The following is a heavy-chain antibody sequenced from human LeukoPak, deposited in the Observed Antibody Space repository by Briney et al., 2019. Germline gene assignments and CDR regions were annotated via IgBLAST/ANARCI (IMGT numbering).Heavy chain of an antibody. V-gene: IGHV3-30*02. Sequence: GGSLRLSCAASGFTFSSYGMHWVRQAPGKGLEWVAFIRYDGSNKYYADSVKGRFTISRDNSKNTLYLQMNSLRVEDTAVYYCARGKHLGYCSSTSCPNWFDPWGQGTLVTVSS. CDR1: GFTFSSYG. CDR3: ARGKHLGYCSSTSCPNWFDP. D-gene: IGHD2-2*01. J-gene: IGHJ5*02. CDR2: IRYDGSNK.